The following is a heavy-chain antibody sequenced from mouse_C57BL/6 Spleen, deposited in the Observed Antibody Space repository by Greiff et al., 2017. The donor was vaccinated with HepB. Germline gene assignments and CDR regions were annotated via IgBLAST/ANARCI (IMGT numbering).Heavy chain of an antibody. Sequence: VQLQESGAELVMPGASVKLSCKASGYTFTSYWMHWVKQRPGQGLEWIGEIDPSDSYTNYNQKFKGKSTLTVDKSSSTAYMQLSSLTSEDSAVYYCTRSDYGSSYRYFDYWGQGTTLTVSS. V-gene: IGHV1-69*01. D-gene: IGHD1-1*01. J-gene: IGHJ2*01. CDR3: TRSDYGSSYRYFDY. CDR1: GYTFTSYW. CDR2: IDPSDSYT.